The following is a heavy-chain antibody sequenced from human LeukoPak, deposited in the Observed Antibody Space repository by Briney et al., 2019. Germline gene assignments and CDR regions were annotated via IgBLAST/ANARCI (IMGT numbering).Heavy chain of an antibody. J-gene: IGHJ2*01. CDR3: ARVGDHFPGNLVL. V-gene: IGHV3-53*01. CDR1: GFTLSTYY. Sequence: GGSLRLSCAASGFTLSTYYMNWVRQAPGKGLEWVSIIYSGGTTYYADSVKGRFTISRDTSKNTLSLQMNSLRAEDTAVYFCARVGDHFPGNLVLWGRDTQVSVSS. CDR2: IYSGGTT. D-gene: IGHD1-14*01.